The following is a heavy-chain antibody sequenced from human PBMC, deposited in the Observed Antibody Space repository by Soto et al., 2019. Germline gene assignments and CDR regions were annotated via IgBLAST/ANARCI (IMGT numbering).Heavy chain of an antibody. V-gene: IGHV3-13*01. CDR3: AREYILPGFWYFDL. CDR1: GFSFSAYD. J-gene: IGHJ2*01. CDR2: IAVGGDT. Sequence: EVQLVESGGGLVQPGGSLRLSCAASGFSFSAYDMHWVRQTTGKGLEWVSGIAVGGDTYYSDSVKGRFTTSRENAKNSLYLQMNGLRAEDTAVYYCAREYILPGFWYFDLWGRGTLVTVSS. D-gene: IGHD3-9*01.